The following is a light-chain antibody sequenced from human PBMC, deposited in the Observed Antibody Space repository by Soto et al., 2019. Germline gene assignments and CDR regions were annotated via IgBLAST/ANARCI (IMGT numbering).Light chain of an antibody. CDR1: QSISTSY. Sequence: EIVLPRSTRTLPLSPGQRATLSFRAGQSISTSYLAGYQQKHGQAPRLXIYGSSSRATGIPDRFSGSGSGTDLTLTISSLETEDFAVYYCQQYGSSPQDTVGQGTKVEIK. J-gene: IGKJ1*01. CDR3: QQYGSSPQDT. CDR2: GSS. V-gene: IGKV3-20*01.